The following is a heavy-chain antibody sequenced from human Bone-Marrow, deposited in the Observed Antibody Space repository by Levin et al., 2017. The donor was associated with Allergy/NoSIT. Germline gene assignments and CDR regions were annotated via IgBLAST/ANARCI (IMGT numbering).Heavy chain of an antibody. V-gene: IGHV1-69*13. Sequence: SVKVSCKASGGTFSSYAISWVRQAPGQGLEWMGGIIPIFGTANYAQKFQGRVTITADESTSTAYMELSSLRSEDTAVYYCARDALSIYCSGGSCYSEYDAFDIWGQGTMVTVSS. D-gene: IGHD2-15*01. CDR2: IIPIFGTA. J-gene: IGHJ3*02. CDR3: ARDALSIYCSGGSCYSEYDAFDI. CDR1: GGTFSSYA.